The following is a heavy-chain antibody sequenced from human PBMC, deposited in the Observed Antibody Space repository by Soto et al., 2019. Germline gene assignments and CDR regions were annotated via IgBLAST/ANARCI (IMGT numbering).Heavy chain of an antibody. CDR1: GDSISSYY. V-gene: IGHV4-59*01. Sequence: PSETLSLTYTVSGDSISSYYWTWIRQPPGKGLEYIGYIYYSGRTYYNPSLKSRVTISVDTSKNQFSLKLSSVTAADTAVYYCARGHLGITTTGTWYDFDYWGQGTLVTVSS. D-gene: IGHD2-15*01. CDR2: IYYSGRT. J-gene: IGHJ4*02. CDR3: ARGHLGITTTGTWYDFDY.